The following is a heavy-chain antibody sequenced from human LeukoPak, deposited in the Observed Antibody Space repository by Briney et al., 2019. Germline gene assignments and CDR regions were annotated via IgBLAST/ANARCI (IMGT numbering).Heavy chain of an antibody. CDR1: GYTFTGYY. Sequence: GASVKVSCKAPGYTFTGYYMHWVRQAPGQGLEWMGWINPNSGGTNYAQKFQGRVTMTRDTSISTAYMELSRLRSDDTAVYYCARGTLRFLEWLLFLPDYWGQGTLVTVSS. CDR2: INPNSGGT. V-gene: IGHV1-2*02. J-gene: IGHJ4*02. D-gene: IGHD3-3*01. CDR3: ARGTLRFLEWLLFLPDY.